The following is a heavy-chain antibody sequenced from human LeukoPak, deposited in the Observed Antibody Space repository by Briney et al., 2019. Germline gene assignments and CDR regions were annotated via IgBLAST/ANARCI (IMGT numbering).Heavy chain of an antibody. CDR3: AREVNYYDSSGPDY. Sequence: GASAKVSCKASGYTFTGYYMHWVRQAPGQGLEWMGWINPNSGGTNYAQKFQGRVTLTRDTSISTAYMELSRLRSDDTAVYYCAREVNYYDSSGPDYWGQGTLVTVSS. D-gene: IGHD3-22*01. J-gene: IGHJ4*02. CDR1: GYTFTGYY. V-gene: IGHV1-2*02. CDR2: INPNSGGT.